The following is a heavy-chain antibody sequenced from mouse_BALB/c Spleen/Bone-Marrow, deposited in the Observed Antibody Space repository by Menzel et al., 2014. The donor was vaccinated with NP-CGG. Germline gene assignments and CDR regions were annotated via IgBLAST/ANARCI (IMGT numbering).Heavy chain of an antibody. D-gene: IGHD4-1*01. CDR1: GFTFSGYT. CDR3: TTLTGTSY. V-gene: IGHV5-12-2*01. J-gene: IGHJ3*01. Sequence: EVKLVESGGGLVQPGGSLKLSCAASGFTFSGYTMSWVRQTPEKRLEWVAFITNGGGNTYYPDTVKGRFTISRDNAKNTLYLQMGSLKSEDTAIYYCTTLTGTSYWGQGTLVTVSA. CDR2: ITNGGGNT.